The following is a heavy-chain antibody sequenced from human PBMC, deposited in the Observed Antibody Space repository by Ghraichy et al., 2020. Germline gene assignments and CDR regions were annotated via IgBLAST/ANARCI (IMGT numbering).Heavy chain of an antibody. CDR1: GFTFSSYA. J-gene: IGHJ4*02. Sequence: GGSLRLSCAASGFTFSSYAMSWVRQAPGKGLEWVSGISGSGGSTYYADSVKGRFTISRDNSKNTLYLQMNSLRAEDTAVYYCAKERGPYTMIVVVITAFDYWGQGTLVTVSS. D-gene: IGHD3-22*01. CDR3: AKERGPYTMIVVVITAFDY. V-gene: IGHV3-23*01. CDR2: ISGSGGST.